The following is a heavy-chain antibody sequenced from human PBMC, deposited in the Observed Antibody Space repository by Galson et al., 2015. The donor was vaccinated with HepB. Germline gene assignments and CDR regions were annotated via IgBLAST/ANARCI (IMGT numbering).Heavy chain of an antibody. CDR3: VRPHQGWGTTDY. CDR1: GLAFSTYE. Sequence: SLRLSCAVSGLAFSTYEMNWVRQAPGKGLEWISYISSSSSTIYYAASVKGRFTISRDNAKNSLYLQMNSLRAEDTAVYFCVRPHQGWGTTDYWGQGTLVTVSS. D-gene: IGHD3-16*01. V-gene: IGHV3-48*03. J-gene: IGHJ4*02. CDR2: ISSSSSTI.